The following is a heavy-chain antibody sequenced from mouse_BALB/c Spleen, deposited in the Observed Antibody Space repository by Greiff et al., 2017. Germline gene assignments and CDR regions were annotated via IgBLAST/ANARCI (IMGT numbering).Heavy chain of an antibody. CDR3: TRHFFYAMDY. J-gene: IGHJ4*01. Sequence: VQLQQSGAELVRPGASVTLSCKASGYTFTDYEMHWVKQTPVHGLEWIGAIDPETGGTAYNQKFKGKATLTADKSSSTAYIELRSLTSEDSAVYYCTRHFFYAMDYWGQGTSVTVSS. V-gene: IGHV1-15*01. CDR2: IDPETGGT. CDR1: GYTFTDYE.